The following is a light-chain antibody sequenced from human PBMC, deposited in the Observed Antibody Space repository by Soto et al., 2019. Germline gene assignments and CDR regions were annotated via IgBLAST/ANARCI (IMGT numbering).Light chain of an antibody. V-gene: IGKV1-33*01. Sequence: DLQMTQSPSSLSAFLGDRVTITCRASQDISIYLNWFQQKPGKAPKLLIYDASNLETGVPSRFTGSGSGTDFTLTINSLQPDEIATYYCQQYNVVPPTFGQGTRLEI. J-gene: IGKJ2*01. CDR1: QDISIY. CDR3: QQYNVVPPT. CDR2: DAS.